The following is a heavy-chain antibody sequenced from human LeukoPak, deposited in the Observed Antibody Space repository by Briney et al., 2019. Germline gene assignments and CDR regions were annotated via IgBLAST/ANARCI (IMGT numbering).Heavy chain of an antibody. D-gene: IGHD3-22*01. CDR1: GFTFSDYY. J-gene: IGHJ4*02. CDR2: ISSSGSTI. Sequence: GGSLRLXCAASGFTFSDYYMSWIRQAPGKGLESVSYISSSGSTIYYADSVKGRFTISRDNAKNSLYLEMNSLRVEDTAVYYCANEERYYYDSSGYPTLDYWGQGTLVTVSS. V-gene: IGHV3-11*04. CDR3: ANEERYYYDSSGYPTLDY.